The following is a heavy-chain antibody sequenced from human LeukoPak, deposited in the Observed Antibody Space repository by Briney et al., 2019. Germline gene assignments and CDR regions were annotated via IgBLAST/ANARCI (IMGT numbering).Heavy chain of an antibody. CDR2: INSDGSST. Sequence: GGSLRLSCAASGFTFSSYWMHWVRQAPGKGLVWVSHINSDGSSTTYADSVKGRFTISRDNAKNSLYLQMNSLRAEDTAMYYCARDRSGDDDLWSGYYTNYFDPWGQGTLVTVSS. CDR3: ARDRSGDDDLWSGYYTNYFDP. D-gene: IGHD3-3*01. CDR1: GFTFSSYW. J-gene: IGHJ5*02. V-gene: IGHV3-74*01.